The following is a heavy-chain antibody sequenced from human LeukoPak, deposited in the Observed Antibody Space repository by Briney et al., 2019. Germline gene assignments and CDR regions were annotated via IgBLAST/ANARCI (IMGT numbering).Heavy chain of an antibody. CDR1: GGSISSGSYY. D-gene: IGHD4-17*01. V-gene: IGHV4-61*01. Sequence: SQTLSLTCTVSGGSISSGSYYWSWIRQPPGKGLEWIAYIYYTGSTNYNPSLECRVTISVDTSKNQFSLRLSSVTAADTAVYYCARLTVTTAIDYWGQGTLVTVSS. CDR2: IYYTGST. CDR3: ARLTVTTAIDY. J-gene: IGHJ4*02.